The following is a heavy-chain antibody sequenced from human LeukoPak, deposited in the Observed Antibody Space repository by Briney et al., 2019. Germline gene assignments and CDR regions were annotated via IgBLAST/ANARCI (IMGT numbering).Heavy chain of an antibody. J-gene: IGHJ4*02. Sequence: PGGSLRLSCAASGFDFSVYYMNWVRQAPGKGLEWVSCISGSSNHIHYADSVKGRFTISRDNSKNTLYLQMNSLRAEDTAVYYCAKIGYYFDFFDYWGQGTLVTVSS. CDR3: AKIGYYFDFFDY. D-gene: IGHD3-10*01. CDR2: ISGSSNHI. CDR1: GFDFSVYY. V-gene: IGHV3-23*01.